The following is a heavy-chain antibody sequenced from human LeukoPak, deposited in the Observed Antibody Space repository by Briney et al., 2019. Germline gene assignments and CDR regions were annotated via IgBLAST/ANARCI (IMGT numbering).Heavy chain of an antibody. J-gene: IGHJ1*01. Sequence: ASVKVSCKASGYTFTSYGISWVRQAPGQGLEWMGWISAYNGNTNYAQKLQGRVTMTTDTSTSTAYMELRSLRPDDTAVYNCARDGTSAEYFQHWGQGTLVTVSS. CDR3: ARDGTSAEYFQH. CDR2: ISAYNGNT. V-gene: IGHV1-18*01. CDR1: GYTFTSYG. D-gene: IGHD4-23*01.